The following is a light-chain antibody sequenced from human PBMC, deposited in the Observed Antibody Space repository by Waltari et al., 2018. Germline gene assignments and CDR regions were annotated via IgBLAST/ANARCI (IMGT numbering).Light chain of an antibody. CDR1: SSDVGCYNY. CDR2: EVS. V-gene: IGLV2-14*01. CDR3: SSYTSSSTPYV. Sequence: QSALTQPASVSGSPGPSITISCTGTSSDVGCYNYVSWYQQHPGKAPKLMIYEVSKRPSGVSNRFSGSKSGNTASLTISGLQAEDEADYYCSSYTSSSTPYVFGTGTKVTVL. J-gene: IGLJ1*01.